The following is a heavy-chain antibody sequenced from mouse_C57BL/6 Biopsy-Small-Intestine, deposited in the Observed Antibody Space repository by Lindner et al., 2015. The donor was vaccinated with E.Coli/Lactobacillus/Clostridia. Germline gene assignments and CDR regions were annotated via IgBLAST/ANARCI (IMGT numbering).Heavy chain of an antibody. CDR2: IYPGGGYT. J-gene: IGHJ2*01. V-gene: IGHV1-9*01. D-gene: IGHD2-4*01. Sequence: VQLQESGAELMKPGASVKLSCKATGYTFTGYWIEWVKQRPGHGLEWIGDIYPGGGYTNYNEKFKGKATLTADKSSSTAYMQFSSLTSEDSAIYYCARSHYDYFDYWGQGTTLTVSS. CDR1: GYTFTGYW. CDR3: ARSHYDYFDY.